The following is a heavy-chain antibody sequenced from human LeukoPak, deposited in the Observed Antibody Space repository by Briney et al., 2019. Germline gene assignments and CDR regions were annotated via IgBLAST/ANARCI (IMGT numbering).Heavy chain of an antibody. J-gene: IGHJ4*02. CDR1: GFTFSSYW. D-gene: IGHD3-3*01. Sequence: PGGSLRLSCAASGFTFSSYWMSWVRQPPGKGLEWVANIKQDGSEKYYVDSVKGRFTISRDNAKNSLYLQMNSLRAEDTAVYYCARDLTISGVVTNFDYWGQGTLVTVSS. CDR3: ARDLTISGVVTNFDY. V-gene: IGHV3-7*01. CDR2: IKQDGSEK.